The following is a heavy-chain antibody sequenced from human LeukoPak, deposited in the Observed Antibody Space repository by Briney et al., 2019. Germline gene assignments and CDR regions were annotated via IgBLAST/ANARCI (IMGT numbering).Heavy chain of an antibody. CDR2: ITSGSTL. V-gene: IGHV3-48*03. CDR3: AREPGYSSGWYYYMDV. J-gene: IGHJ6*03. Sequence: GGSLRLSCAASGFTFSGYEMNWVRQAPGKGLEWVSYITSGSTLYYADSVKGRFTISRDNAKNSLYLQMNSLRAEDTAVYYCAREPGYSSGWYYYMDVWGKGTTVTVSS. CDR1: GFTFSGYE. D-gene: IGHD6-19*01.